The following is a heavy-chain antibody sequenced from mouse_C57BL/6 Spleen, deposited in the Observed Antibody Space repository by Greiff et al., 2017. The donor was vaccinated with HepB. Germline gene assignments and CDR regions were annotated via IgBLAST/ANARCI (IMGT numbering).Heavy chain of an antibody. J-gene: IGHJ2*01. CDR1: GYTFTSYT. CDR2: INPSSGYT. V-gene: IGHV1-4*01. D-gene: IGHD2-4*01. Sequence: VQLVESGAELARPGASVKMSCKASGYTFTSYTMHWVKQRPGQGLEWIGYINPSSGYTKYNQKFKDKATLTADKSSSTAYMQLSSLTSEDSAVYYSALYEYDYFDYWGQGTTLTDSS. CDR3: ALYEYDYFDY.